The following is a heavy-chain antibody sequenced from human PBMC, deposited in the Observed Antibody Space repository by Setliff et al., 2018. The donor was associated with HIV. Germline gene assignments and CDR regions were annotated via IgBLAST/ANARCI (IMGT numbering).Heavy chain of an antibody. CDR3: ARGYGSWGY. Sequence: LSLTCGVYGGSFTTYYWTWIRQPPGKGLEWLGEINHSGSTNYNSSLKSRVTISADTSMNQFSLKLSSVTAADTAIYYCARGYGSWGYWGQGTLVTVSS. V-gene: IGHV4-34*01. CDR1: GGSFTTYY. J-gene: IGHJ4*02. D-gene: IGHD2-2*03. CDR2: INHSGST.